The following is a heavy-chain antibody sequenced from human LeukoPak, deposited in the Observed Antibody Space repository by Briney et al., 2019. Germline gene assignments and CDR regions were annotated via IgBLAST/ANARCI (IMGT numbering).Heavy chain of an antibody. D-gene: IGHD5-24*01. Sequence: PSEALSLTCTVSGGSISSYYWSWIRQPPGKGLEWIGYIYYSGSTNYNPSLKSRVTISVDTSKNQFSLKLSSVSAADTAVYYCAKAANYQRGKYYFDYWGQGTLVTVSS. CDR2: IYYSGST. CDR3: AKAANYQRGKYYFDY. J-gene: IGHJ4*02. V-gene: IGHV4-59*08. CDR1: GGSISSYY.